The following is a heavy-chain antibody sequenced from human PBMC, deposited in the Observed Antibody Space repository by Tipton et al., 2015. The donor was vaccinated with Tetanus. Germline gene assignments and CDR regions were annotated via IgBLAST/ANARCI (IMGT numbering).Heavy chain of an antibody. Sequence: TLSLTCTVSGGSISSGGYYWSWIRQRPGKGLEWIGDIYSSGSTYSNPSLKGRVTISVDTSKNQFSLRLNSVTAADTAVYYCANCGSACAFWGQGTLVTVSS. CDR3: ANCGSACAF. D-gene: IGHD6-19*01. J-gene: IGHJ4*02. V-gene: IGHV4-31*03. CDR2: IYSSGST. CDR1: GGSISSGGYY.